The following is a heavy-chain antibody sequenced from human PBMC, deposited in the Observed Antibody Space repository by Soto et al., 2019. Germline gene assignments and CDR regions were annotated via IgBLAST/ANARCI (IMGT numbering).Heavy chain of an antibody. Sequence: EVQLVESGGGLVQPGGSLRLSCAASGFTFTSYTMNWVRQAPEKGLEWVSSITTSSNYIHYADSVKGRFTISRDNAKNSLYLQMNTQRAEDTAVYFCARGYFDYWGQGALVTVSS. CDR2: ITTSSNYI. CDR3: ARGYFDY. CDR1: GFTFTSYT. J-gene: IGHJ4*02. D-gene: IGHD3-10*01. V-gene: IGHV3-21*01.